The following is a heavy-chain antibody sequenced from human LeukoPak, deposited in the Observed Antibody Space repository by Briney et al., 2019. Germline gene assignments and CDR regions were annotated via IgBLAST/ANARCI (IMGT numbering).Heavy chain of an antibody. CDR2: IYYSGST. D-gene: IGHD2-15*01. CDR1: GGSISSYY. V-gene: IGHV4-59*12. J-gene: IGHJ4*02. CDR3: ARVGRYCSGGSCPTGDY. Sequence: PSETLSLTCTVSGGSISSYYWSWIRQPPGKGLEWIGSIYYSGSTYYNPSLKSRVTISVATSKNQFSLKLSSVTAADTAVYYCARVGRYCSGGSCPTGDYWGQGTLVTVSS.